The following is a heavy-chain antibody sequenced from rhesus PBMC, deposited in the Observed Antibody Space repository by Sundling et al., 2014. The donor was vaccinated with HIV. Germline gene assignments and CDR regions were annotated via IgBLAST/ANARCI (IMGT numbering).Heavy chain of an antibody. CDR3: ARTGPWTGYYSFDY. CDR1: GGSISSNY. CDR2: IYGSDSNT. Sequence: QVQLQESGPGLVKPSETLSVACAVYGGSISSNYWSWIRQAPGKRLEWIGYIYGSDSNTDYNPSLKSRVTLSVDTSKNQLSLKLSSVTAADTAMYYCARTGPWTGYYSFDYWGQGVLVTVSS. D-gene: IGHD3-3*01. J-gene: IGHJ4*01. V-gene: IGHV4-169*01.